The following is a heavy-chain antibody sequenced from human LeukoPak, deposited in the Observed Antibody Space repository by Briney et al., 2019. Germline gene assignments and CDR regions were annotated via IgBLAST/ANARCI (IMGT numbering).Heavy chain of an antibody. V-gene: IGHV3-74*01. J-gene: IGHJ4*02. Sequence: GGSLRLSCAASGFTFSSNWMNWVRQAPGKGLVWVSRIASDGSSTTYADSVKGRFSIPRDNAKNTLYLQMNSLRVEDTAVYYCARGRPHGNDYWGQGTLVTVSS. CDR1: GFTFSSNW. CDR2: IASDGSST. D-gene: IGHD4-23*01. CDR3: ARGRPHGNDY.